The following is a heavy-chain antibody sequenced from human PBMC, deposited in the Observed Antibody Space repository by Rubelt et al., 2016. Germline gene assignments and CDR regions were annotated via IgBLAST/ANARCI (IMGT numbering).Heavy chain of an antibody. Sequence: VQLVESGGGVVQPGRSLRLSCAASGFTFSSYSMNWVRQAPGKGLEWVSYISSSGGTIYYADSVEGRLTISRDNAKNSLYLQMNSLRAEDTAVYYCAAYSSRWNGNWGQGTLVTVSS. J-gene: IGHJ4*02. CDR1: GFTFSSYS. CDR3: AAYSSRWNGN. CDR2: ISSSGGTI. D-gene: IGHD6-13*01. V-gene: IGHV3-48*04.